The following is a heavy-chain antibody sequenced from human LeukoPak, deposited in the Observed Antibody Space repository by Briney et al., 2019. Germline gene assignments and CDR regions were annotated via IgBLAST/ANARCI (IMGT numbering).Heavy chain of an antibody. Sequence: GGSLRLSCAASGFTFINAWMAWVRQAPGKGLEWIAYISSSGRTIYYADSLKGRFSISRDNAKNSLYLQMNSLRAEDTAVYYCAELGITMIGGVWGKGTTVTISS. J-gene: IGHJ6*04. D-gene: IGHD3-10*02. CDR1: GFTFINAW. CDR2: ISSSGRTI. CDR3: AELGITMIGGV. V-gene: IGHV3-48*04.